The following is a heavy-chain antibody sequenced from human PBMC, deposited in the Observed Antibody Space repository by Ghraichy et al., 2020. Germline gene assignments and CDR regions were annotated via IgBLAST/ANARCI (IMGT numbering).Heavy chain of an antibody. D-gene: IGHD2/OR15-2a*01. CDR3: ARETFWRFDY. CDR1: GFTFSSHY. V-gene: IGHV3-7*01. J-gene: IGHJ4*02. CDR2: IKPDGSEK. Sequence: GGSLRLSCAASGFTFSSHYMTWVRQAPGKGLEGVAKIKPDGSEKFYVDSVKDRFNISRDNAKNSLYLQLNGLRGEDTAVYYCARETFWRFDYGGQGTLVTGS.